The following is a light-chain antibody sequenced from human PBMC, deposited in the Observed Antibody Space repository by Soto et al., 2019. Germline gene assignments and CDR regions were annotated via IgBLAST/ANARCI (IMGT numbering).Light chain of an antibody. CDR2: GAS. J-gene: IGKJ1*01. CDR1: QSVRSNC. V-gene: IGKV3-20*01. Sequence: EIVLTQSPGTLSLSPGERATLSCRASQSVRSNCLAWYQQKPGQAPRLLIYGASSRATGIPDRFIGSGSGTDFSLTISRLEPEDFAVYYCQQYGSSPQTFGQGTKVEIK. CDR3: QQYGSSPQT.